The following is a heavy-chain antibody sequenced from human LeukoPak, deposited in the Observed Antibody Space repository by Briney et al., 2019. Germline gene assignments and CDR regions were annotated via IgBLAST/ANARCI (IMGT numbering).Heavy chain of an antibody. Sequence: SVKVSCKASGDTFRNYAIYWVRQAPGQGLEWMGRIVPFHGATNYAQNFQGRVTITADESTSTAYMELSGLRSEDTAVYYCARVVTTIPSWGQGTRVIVSS. CDR2: IVPFHGAT. V-gene: IGHV1-69*11. CDR3: ARVVTTIPS. J-gene: IGHJ5*02. CDR1: GDTFRNYA. D-gene: IGHD2-21*02.